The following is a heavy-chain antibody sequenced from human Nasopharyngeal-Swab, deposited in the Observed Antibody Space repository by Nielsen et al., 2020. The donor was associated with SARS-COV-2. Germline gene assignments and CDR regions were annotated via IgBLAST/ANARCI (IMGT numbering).Heavy chain of an antibody. V-gene: IGHV4-59*08. CDR2: IYYSGST. CDR1: GFTFSDYY. J-gene: IGHJ4*02. CDR3: ARHLAVAGDFDY. D-gene: IGHD6-19*01. Sequence: GSLRLSCAASGFTFSDYYMSWIRQPPGKGLEWIGYIYYSGSTNYNPSLKSRVTISVDTSKNQFSLKLSSVTAADTAVYYCARHLAVAGDFDYWGQGTLVTVSS.